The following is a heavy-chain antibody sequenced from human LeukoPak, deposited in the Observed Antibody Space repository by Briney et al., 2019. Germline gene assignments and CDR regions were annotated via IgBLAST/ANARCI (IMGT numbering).Heavy chain of an antibody. D-gene: IGHD1-1*01. V-gene: IGHV4-59*01. CDR3: AKWHERLLAFDS. Sequence: SQTLSLTCTVSGDSITSYYWNWVRQSPEKGLEWIGYIHHTGKNYYNPSLKSRITMSVDTSKSQFFLKLSSVTAADTAVYYCAKWHERLLAFDSWGQGTLVTVSS. CDR2: IHHTGKN. J-gene: IGHJ4*02. CDR1: GDSITSYY.